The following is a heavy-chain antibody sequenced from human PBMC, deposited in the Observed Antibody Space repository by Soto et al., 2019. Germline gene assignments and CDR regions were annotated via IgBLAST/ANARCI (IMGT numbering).Heavy chain of an antibody. CDR1: GVSISSGGYS. CDR2: IYHSGGT. CDR3: ARDSLTGYYFDY. J-gene: IGHJ4*02. Sequence: SETLSLTCAVSGVSISSGGYSWNWIRQPPGKGLEWIGYIYHSGGTYYNPSLKSRVAISVDKSKNQFSLKLSSVTAADTAVYYCARDSLTGYYFDYWGQGMLVTVSS. D-gene: IGHD3-9*01. V-gene: IGHV4-30-2*01.